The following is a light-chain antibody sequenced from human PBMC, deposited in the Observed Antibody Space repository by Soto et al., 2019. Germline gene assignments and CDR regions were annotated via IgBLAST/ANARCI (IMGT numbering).Light chain of an antibody. CDR1: QSISSW. V-gene: IGKV1-5*03. J-gene: IGKJ2*01. Sequence: DIQMTQSPSTLSASVGDRVTITCRASQSISSWLAWYQQKTGKAPKLLIYKAPSLESGVPSRFSGSGSGTEFTLTISSLQPDDFATYYCQHYNSLYTFGQGTKLEIK. CDR2: KAP. CDR3: QHYNSLYT.